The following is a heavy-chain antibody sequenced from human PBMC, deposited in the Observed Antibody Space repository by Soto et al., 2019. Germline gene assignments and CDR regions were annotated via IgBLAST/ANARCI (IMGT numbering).Heavy chain of an antibody. CDR2: IFPGDSDT. V-gene: IGHV5-51*01. J-gene: IGHJ4*02. CDR3: ARRANGDYRDYFDY. CDR1: GYTFTSYW. Sequence: GESLKISCKGSGYTFTSYWIAWVRQMPGKGLEWMGIIFPGDSDTRYSPSFQGQVTISVDKSISTAYLQWSSLKAPDTAMYYCARRANGDYRDYFDYWGQGTLVTVSS. D-gene: IGHD4-17*01.